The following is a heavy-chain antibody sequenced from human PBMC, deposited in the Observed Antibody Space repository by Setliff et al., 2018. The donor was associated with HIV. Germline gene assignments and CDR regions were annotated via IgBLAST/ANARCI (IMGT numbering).Heavy chain of an antibody. CDR3: ARDLKQLAPYYYYYYGMDV. CDR2: IYHSGST. D-gene: IGHD6-13*01. V-gene: IGHV4-4*02. CDR1: GGSVSSSNW. J-gene: IGHJ6*02. Sequence: SETLSLTCTVSGGSVSSSNWWSWVRQPPGKGLEWIGEIYHSGSTNYNPSLKSRVTISVDKSKNQFSLKLSSVTAADTAVYYCARDLKQLAPYYYYYYGMDVWGQGTTVTVSS.